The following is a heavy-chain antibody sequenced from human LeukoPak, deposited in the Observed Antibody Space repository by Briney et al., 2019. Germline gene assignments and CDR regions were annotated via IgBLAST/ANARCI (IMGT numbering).Heavy chain of an antibody. CDR1: GFTFSSYA. V-gene: IGHV3-30*04. CDR3: ARDPGASGEAT. Sequence: GGSLRLSCAASGFTFSSYAMHWVRQAPGKGLEWVAVISYDGSNKYYADSVKGRFTISRDNAKNSLYLQMNSLRAEDTAVYYCARDPGASGEATWGQGTLVTVSS. J-gene: IGHJ4*02. CDR2: ISYDGSNK. D-gene: IGHD1-26*01.